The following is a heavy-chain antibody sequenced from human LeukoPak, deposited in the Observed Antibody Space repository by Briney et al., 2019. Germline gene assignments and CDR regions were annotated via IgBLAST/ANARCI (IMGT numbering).Heavy chain of an antibody. Sequence: KPSETLSLTCTVSGGSISTYYWSWVRQPAGKGLEWIGRIHTSGSVDYNPSLKSRVTISVDTSKKQFSLTLSSVTAADTAMYYCAREGSMTARPFVSIDYWGQGTLVTVSS. CDR3: AREGSMTARPFVSIDY. CDR2: IHTSGSV. D-gene: IGHD6-6*01. CDR1: GGSISTYY. J-gene: IGHJ4*02. V-gene: IGHV4-4*07.